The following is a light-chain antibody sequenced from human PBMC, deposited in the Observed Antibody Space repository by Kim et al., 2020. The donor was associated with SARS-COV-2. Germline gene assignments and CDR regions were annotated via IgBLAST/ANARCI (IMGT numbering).Light chain of an antibody. CDR3: QLWDSSSDQWI. J-gene: IGLJ2*01. Sequence: SYELTQPPSLSVAPGTTARLTCGGNNIGTKSVHWYQQRPGQAPLLVIFYDSDRPSGIPERFSGSNSGNTATLTISGVEAGDEADYFCQLWDSSSDQWIFGGGTKLTVL. CDR2: YDS. CDR1: NIGTKS. V-gene: IGLV3-21*01.